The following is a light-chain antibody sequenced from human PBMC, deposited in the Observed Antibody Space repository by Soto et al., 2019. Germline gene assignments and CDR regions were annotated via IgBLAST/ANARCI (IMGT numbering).Light chain of an antibody. Sequence: EIVLTQSPGTLSLSPGERATLSCRASQSVSSNYLAWYQQKPGQAPRLLIYGACSRATGIPDRFSGSGSGTDFTLTISRLEPEDFAVYYCQQYDSSPLTFGGGTQVEIK. CDR2: GAC. J-gene: IGKJ4*01. V-gene: IGKV3-20*01. CDR3: QQYDSSPLT. CDR1: QSVSSNY.